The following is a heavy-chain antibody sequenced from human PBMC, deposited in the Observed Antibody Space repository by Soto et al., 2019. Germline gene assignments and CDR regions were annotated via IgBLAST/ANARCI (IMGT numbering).Heavy chain of an antibody. CDR2: IDPSDSYT. Sequence: GESLKISCKGSGYIFTSYWITWVRQMPGKGLEWMGKIDPSDSYTNYSPSFQGHVTISADKSFSTAYLQWSSLKASDSAMYYCAIFHCDSSRYYGRWFEPWGQGPLVSVSS. J-gene: IGHJ5*02. CDR3: AIFHCDSSRYYGRWFEP. CDR1: GYIFTSYW. D-gene: IGHD3-22*01. V-gene: IGHV5-10-1*01.